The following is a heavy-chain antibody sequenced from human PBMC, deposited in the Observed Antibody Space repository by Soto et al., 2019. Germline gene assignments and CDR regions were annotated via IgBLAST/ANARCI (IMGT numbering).Heavy chain of an antibody. CDR3: VRDGRDYGDYDFYY. J-gene: IGHJ4*02. V-gene: IGHV1-18*01. CDR2: ISAYDGNT. Sequence: ASVKVSCKASGYTFNTNVISWVRQAPGQGLEWMGWISAYDGNTNYAQKFQGRVTMTTDTSTNTAYMELRSLRSDDTAVYYCVRDGRDYGDYDFYYWGQGTLVTVSS. CDR1: GYTFNTNV. D-gene: IGHD4-17*01.